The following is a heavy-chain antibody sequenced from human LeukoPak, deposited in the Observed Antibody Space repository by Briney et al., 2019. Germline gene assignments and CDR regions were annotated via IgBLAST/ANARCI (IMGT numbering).Heavy chain of an antibody. CDR2: ISYDGSNK. D-gene: IGHD3-10*01. CDR1: GFTFSSYA. J-gene: IGHJ4*02. V-gene: IGHV3-30*04. Sequence: GGSLRLSCAASGFTFSSYAMHWVRQAPGKGLEWVAVISYDGSNKYYADSVKGRFTISRDNSKNTLYLQMNSLRAEDTAVYYCASELVIGLGSPCFDYWGQGTPVTVSS. CDR3: ASELVIGLGSPCFDY.